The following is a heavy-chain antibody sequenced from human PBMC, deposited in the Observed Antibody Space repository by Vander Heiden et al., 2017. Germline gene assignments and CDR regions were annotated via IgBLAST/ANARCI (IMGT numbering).Heavy chain of an antibody. J-gene: IGHJ4*02. D-gene: IGHD3-10*01. CDR2: ISYDGSQK. CDR3: ARDRGRIRGILGDFDF. CDR1: GFSFSRYA. V-gene: IGHV3-30*04. Sequence: QVQLVEVGVGVVQPGRSLRHPCAASGFSFSRYAMHWVRQAPGKGLEWVAVISYDGSQKYYADSVKGRFTISRDNSKNTLYLEMNTLRSEGTTRYFCARDRGRIRGILGDFDFWGLGTLVTVSS.